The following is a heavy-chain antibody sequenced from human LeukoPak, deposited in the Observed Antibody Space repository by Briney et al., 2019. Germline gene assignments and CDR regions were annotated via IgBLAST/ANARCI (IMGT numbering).Heavy chain of an antibody. CDR3: AKDPGIIVGGGFDP. J-gene: IGHJ5*02. V-gene: IGHV3-23*01. CDR2: ISGSGRST. D-gene: IGHD1-14*01. CDR1: GMNFSSYA. Sequence: GGSPRLSCAASGMNFSSYAMSWVRQVAGKGLEWVSTISGSGRSTYYADSVKGRFTISRDNSKKTLDLQMNSLRAEDTAVYYCAKDPGIIVGGGFDPWGQGTLVTVSS.